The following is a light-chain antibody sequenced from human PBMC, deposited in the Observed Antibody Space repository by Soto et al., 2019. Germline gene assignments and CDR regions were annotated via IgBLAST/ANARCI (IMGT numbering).Light chain of an antibody. V-gene: IGKV3-11*01. CDR3: QQCHNWPFT. J-gene: IGKJ3*01. Sequence: EIVLTQSPATLSLSPGERATLSCRASQSVSSHLAWYQQKSGQTPRLLIYDASNRATGIPARFSGSGSGTDFTLTISSLEPEDFAVYDCQQCHNWPFTFGPGTKVDIK. CDR1: QSVSSH. CDR2: DAS.